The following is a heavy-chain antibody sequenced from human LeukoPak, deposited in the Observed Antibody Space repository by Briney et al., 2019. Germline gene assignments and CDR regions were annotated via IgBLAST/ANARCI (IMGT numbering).Heavy chain of an antibody. J-gene: IGHJ4*02. V-gene: IGHV4-38-2*02. CDR1: GYSISSGYY. D-gene: IGHD3-22*01. CDR3: ARSSSGYPFDY. Sequence: SETLSLTCTVSGYSISSGYYWGWIRQPPGKGLEWIGSIYHSGSTYYNPSLKSRVTISVDTSKNQFSLKLSSVTAADTAVYYCARSSSGYPFDYWGQGTLVTVSS. CDR2: IYHSGST.